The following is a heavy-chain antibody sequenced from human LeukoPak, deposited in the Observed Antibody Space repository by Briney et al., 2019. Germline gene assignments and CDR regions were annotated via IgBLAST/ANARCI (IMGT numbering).Heavy chain of an antibody. CDR3: ARDRPYTGGWRGFDY. J-gene: IGHJ4*02. CDR2: INPTGGST. V-gene: IGHV1-46*01. Sequence: ASVKVSCKASGYTFASYYIHWVRQAPGQGLEWMGIINPTGGSTTYAQKFQGRVTITADESTSTAYMELSSLRSEDTAVYYCARDRPYTGGWRGFDYWGQGTLVTVSS. D-gene: IGHD6-19*01. CDR1: GYTFASYY.